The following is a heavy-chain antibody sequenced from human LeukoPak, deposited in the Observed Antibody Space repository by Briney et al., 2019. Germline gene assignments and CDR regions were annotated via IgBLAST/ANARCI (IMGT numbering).Heavy chain of an antibody. CDR1: GCSISSYY. V-gene: IGHV4-59*12. J-gene: IGHJ4*02. Sequence: SETLSLTCTVSGCSISSYYWSWIRQPPGKGLEWIGYIYYSGSTNYNPSLKSRVTISVDTSKNQFSLKLSSVTAADTAVYYCARGGSRWFFDYWGQGTLVTVSS. CDR2: IYYSGST. D-gene: IGHD4-23*01. CDR3: ARGGSRWFFDY.